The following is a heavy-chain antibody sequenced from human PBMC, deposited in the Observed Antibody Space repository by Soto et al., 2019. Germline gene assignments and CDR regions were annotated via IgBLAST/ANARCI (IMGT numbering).Heavy chain of an antibody. V-gene: IGHV3-30*03. Sequence: QPGGSLRLSCAASGFTFTTYGMHWVRQAPGKGLEWVAVISYDGTNKFYEDSVDGRFTISRDNSKNTLFLQMNSLRPEDTAVYYCARGPPYTTGWYYFDFWGQGTLVTVSS. CDR2: ISYDGTNK. CDR1: GFTFTTYG. D-gene: IGHD6-19*01. J-gene: IGHJ4*02. CDR3: ARGPPYTTGWYYFDF.